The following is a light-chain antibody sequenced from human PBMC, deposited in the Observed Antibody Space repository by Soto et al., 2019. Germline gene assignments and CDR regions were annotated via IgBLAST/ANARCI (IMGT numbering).Light chain of an antibody. CDR3: QQYNNWPIT. V-gene: IGKV3-15*01. Sequence: EMEMTQSPATLSVSPGERATLSCRASQSVSSNLAWYQQKPGQAPRLLIYGASTRATGIPARFSGSGSGTEFTLTISSLQSEDFAVYYCQQYNNWPITFGQGTRLEIK. CDR2: GAS. J-gene: IGKJ5*01. CDR1: QSVSSN.